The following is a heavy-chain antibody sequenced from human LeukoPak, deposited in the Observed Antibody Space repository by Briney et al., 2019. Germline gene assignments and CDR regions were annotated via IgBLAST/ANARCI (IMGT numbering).Heavy chain of an antibody. CDR3: ARDQGKGYYYYGMDV. CDR2: ISSDGSNK. V-gene: IGHV3-30*03. J-gene: IGHJ6*02. CDR1: GFTFSSYG. Sequence: GGSLRLSCAASGFTFSSYGMHWVRQAPGKGLEWVAFISSDGSNKYYADSVRGRFTISRDNSKNTLYLQVNSLRAEDTAVYYCARDQGKGYYYYGMDVWGQGTTVTVSS.